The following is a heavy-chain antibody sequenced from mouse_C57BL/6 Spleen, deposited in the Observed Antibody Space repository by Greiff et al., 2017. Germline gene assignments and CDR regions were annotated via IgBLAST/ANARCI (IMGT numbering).Heavy chain of an antibody. D-gene: IGHD1-1*01. J-gene: IGHJ2*01. CDR3: ASPYYGSSGDYFDY. CDR2: IDPANGNT. V-gene: IGHV14-3*01. Sequence: VQLQQSGAELVKPGASVKLSCTASGFNIKNTYMHWVKQRPEQGLEWIGRIDPANGNTKYAPKFQGKATITADTSSNTAYLQLSSLTSEDTAIYYCASPYYGSSGDYFDYWGQGTTLTVSS. CDR1: GFNIKNTY.